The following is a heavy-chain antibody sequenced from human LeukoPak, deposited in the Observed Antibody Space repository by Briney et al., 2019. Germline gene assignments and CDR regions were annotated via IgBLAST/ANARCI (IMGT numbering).Heavy chain of an antibody. CDR3: ARVEWARFLEWLPPYGMDV. J-gene: IGHJ6*02. V-gene: IGHV4-61*01. Sequence: PSETLSLTCTVSGGSVSSGSYYWSWIRQPPGKGLEWIGYIYYSGSNNYNPSLKSRVTISVDTSKNQFSLKLSSVTAADTAVYYCARVEWARFLEWLPPYGMDVWGQGTTVTVSS. D-gene: IGHD3-3*01. CDR2: IYYSGSN. CDR1: GGSVSSGSYY.